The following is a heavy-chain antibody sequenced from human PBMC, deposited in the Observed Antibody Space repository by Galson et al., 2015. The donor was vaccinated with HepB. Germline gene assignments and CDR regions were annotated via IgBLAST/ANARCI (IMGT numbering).Heavy chain of an antibody. CDR3: ARPADKWVVAATVGY. CDR2: ISSSSSYI. CDR1: GFTFSSYS. Sequence: SLRLSCAASGFTFSSYSMNWVRQAPGKGLEWVSSISSSSSYIYYADSVKGRFTISRDNAKNSLYLQMNSLRAEDTAVYYCARPADKWVVAATVGYWGQGTLVTVSS. J-gene: IGHJ4*02. V-gene: IGHV3-21*01. D-gene: IGHD2-15*01.